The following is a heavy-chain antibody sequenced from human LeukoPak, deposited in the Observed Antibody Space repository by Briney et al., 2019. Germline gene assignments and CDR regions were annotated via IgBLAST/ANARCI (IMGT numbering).Heavy chain of an antibody. Sequence: SETLSLTCAVYGGSFSGYYWSWIRQPPGKGLEWIGEINHSGSTNYNPSLKSRVTISVDTSKNQFSLKLSSVTAADTAVNYCARVGATTSYWGQGTLVTVSS. CDR2: INHSGST. J-gene: IGHJ4*02. D-gene: IGHD1-26*01. CDR1: GGSFSGYY. CDR3: ARVGATTSY. V-gene: IGHV4-34*01.